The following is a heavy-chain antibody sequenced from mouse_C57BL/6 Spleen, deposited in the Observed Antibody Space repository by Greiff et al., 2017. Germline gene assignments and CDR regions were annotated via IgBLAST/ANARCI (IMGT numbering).Heavy chain of an antibody. CDR1: GFTFSSYA. CDR3: ARERDYYGSSYGAMDY. V-gene: IGHV5-4*01. Sequence: EVHLVESGGGLVKPGGSLKLSCAASGFTFSSYAMSWVRQTPEKRLEWVATISDGGSYTYYPDNVKGRFTISRDNAKNNLYLQMSHLKSEDTAMYYCARERDYYGSSYGAMDYWGQGTSVTVSS. D-gene: IGHD1-1*01. J-gene: IGHJ4*01. CDR2: ISDGGSYT.